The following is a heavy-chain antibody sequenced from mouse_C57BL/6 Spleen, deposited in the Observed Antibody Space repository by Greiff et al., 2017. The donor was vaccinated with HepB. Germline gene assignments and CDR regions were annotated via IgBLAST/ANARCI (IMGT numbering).Heavy chain of an antibody. D-gene: IGHD1-1*01. Sequence: EVMLVESEGGLVQPGRSMKLSCTASGFTFSDYYMAWVRQVPEKGLEWVANINYDGSSTYYLDSLKSRFIISRDNAKNILYLQMSSLKSEDTATYYCARDDRYYGSKDYWYFDVWGTGTTVTVSS. CDR3: ARDDRYYGSKDYWYFDV. V-gene: IGHV5-16*01. J-gene: IGHJ1*03. CDR1: GFTFSDYY. CDR2: INYDGSST.